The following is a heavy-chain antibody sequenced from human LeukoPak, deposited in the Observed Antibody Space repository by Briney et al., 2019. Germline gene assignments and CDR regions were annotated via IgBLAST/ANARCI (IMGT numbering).Heavy chain of an antibody. CDR1: GFTFSDYY. CDR3: ARDGRIWYYYDSSGYYHGAFDI. Sequence: PGGSLRLSCAASGFTFSDYYMSWIRQAPGKGLEWVSYISSSGSTIYYADSVKGRFTISRDNAKNSLYLQMNSLRAEDTAVYYCARDGRIWYYYDSSGYYHGAFDIWGQGTMVTVSS. CDR2: ISSSGSTI. J-gene: IGHJ3*02. D-gene: IGHD3-22*01. V-gene: IGHV3-11*04.